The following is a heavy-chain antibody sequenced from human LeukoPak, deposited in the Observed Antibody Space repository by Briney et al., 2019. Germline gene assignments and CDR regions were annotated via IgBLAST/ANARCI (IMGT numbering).Heavy chain of an antibody. V-gene: IGHV3-64D*06. CDR2: ISSNGDNT. CDR3: VRGTGY. Sequence: QPGGSLRLSCSVSGFTFSTYVMHWVCQAPGKGLEYVSAISSNGDNTYYADSVKGRFTISRDNSKNTLYLQMSSLRADDTAVYYCVRGTGYWGQGTLVTVSS. J-gene: IGHJ4*02. CDR1: GFTFSTYV.